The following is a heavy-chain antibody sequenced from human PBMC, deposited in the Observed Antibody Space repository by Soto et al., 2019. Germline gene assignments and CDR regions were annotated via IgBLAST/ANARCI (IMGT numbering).Heavy chain of an antibody. V-gene: IGHV4-61*03. CDR3: AREGDWGSYYFDY. D-gene: IGHD3-16*01. J-gene: IGHJ4*02. CDR2: IYNSGST. Sequence: SETLSLTCTVSGGSVSSGSYYWSWIRQPPGKGLEWIGYIYNSGSTNYNPSLKSRVTISVDTSKNHFSLRMSSVTAADTAVYYWAREGDWGSYYFDYGGRGPLVTVS. CDR1: GGSVSSGSYY.